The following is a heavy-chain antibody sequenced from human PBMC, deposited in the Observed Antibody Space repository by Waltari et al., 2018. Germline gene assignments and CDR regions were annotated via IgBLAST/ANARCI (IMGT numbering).Heavy chain of an antibody. D-gene: IGHD6-13*01. V-gene: IGHV3-74*01. Sequence: EVHLVESGGGLLSPGGSLTLSCSASGFPFTNYWMHGVRQAPGQGPVWVSRSNTDGTDSNYAHSVEGRFTISRDNAKNTVYLQMKGLRADDTAMYYCAFVAGPGYWGQGTLVTV. CDR2: SNTDGTDS. CDR1: GFPFTNYW. CDR3: AFVAGPGY. J-gene: IGHJ4*02.